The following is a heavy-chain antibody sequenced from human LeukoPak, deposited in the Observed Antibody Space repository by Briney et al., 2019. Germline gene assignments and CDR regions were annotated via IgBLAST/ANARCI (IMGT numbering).Heavy chain of an antibody. V-gene: IGHV1-2*02. J-gene: IGHJ3*01. CDR1: GYTFTGYY. D-gene: IGHD4/OR15-4a*01. Sequence: APVKVSCKASGYTFTGYYMHWVRQAPGQGLEWMGWINPNSGGTNYAQKFQGRVIMTRDTSISTAYMELTRLTSNDTAVYFCARVETMLHPFDVWGQGTMVTVSS. CDR3: ARVETMLHPFDV. CDR2: INPNSGGT.